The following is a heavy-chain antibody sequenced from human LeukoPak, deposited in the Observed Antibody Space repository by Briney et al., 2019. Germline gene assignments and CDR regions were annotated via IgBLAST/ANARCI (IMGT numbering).Heavy chain of an antibody. CDR1: GYTFTSYG. CDR3: ARELYDSSGYYPHFDY. V-gene: IGHV1-18*01. Sequence: GASVKVSCKASGYTFTSYGISWVRQAPGQGLEWMGWISAYNGNTNYAQKLQGGVTMTTDTSTSTAYMELRSLRSDDTAVYYCARELYDSSGYYPHFDYWGQGTLVTVSS. CDR2: ISAYNGNT. D-gene: IGHD3-22*01. J-gene: IGHJ4*02.